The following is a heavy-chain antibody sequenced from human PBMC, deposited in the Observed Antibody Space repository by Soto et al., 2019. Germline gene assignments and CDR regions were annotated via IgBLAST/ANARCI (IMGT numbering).Heavy chain of an antibody. J-gene: IGHJ4*02. Sequence: ASVKVSCKASGYTFTGYYMHWVRQAPGQGLEWMGWINPDSGGTNYAQNFQGRVTMTRDTSISTAYMELSSLRSDDTALYYCVRRKYSGSNRYLDYLGQRTLVTVCS. CDR3: VRRKYSGSNRYLDY. V-gene: IGHV1-2*02. CDR2: INPDSGGT. CDR1: GYTFTGYY. D-gene: IGHD1-26*01.